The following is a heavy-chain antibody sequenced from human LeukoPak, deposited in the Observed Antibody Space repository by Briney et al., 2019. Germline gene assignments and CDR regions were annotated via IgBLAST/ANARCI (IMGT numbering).Heavy chain of an antibody. CDR1: GFTFSSYW. Sequence: GGSLRLSCAASGFTFSSYWMSWVRQAPGKGLEWVANIKQDGSEKYYVDSVKGRFTISRDNAKNSLYLQVNSLRAEDTAVYYCARGLIYDFWSGYHTDNWFDPWGQGTLVTVSS. D-gene: IGHD3-3*01. V-gene: IGHV3-7*01. J-gene: IGHJ5*02. CDR2: IKQDGSEK. CDR3: ARGLIYDFWSGYHTDNWFDP.